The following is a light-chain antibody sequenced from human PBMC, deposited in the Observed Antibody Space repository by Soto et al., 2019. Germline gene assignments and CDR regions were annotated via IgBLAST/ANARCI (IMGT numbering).Light chain of an antibody. CDR2: GAS. CDR3: QQDGRSPMFT. Sequence: EIVLTQSPGTLSLSPGERATLSCRASQSVSSNYLAWYQQKPGQAPRLLIYGASRGAAGIPDRFSGSGSGTNFTLTISRLEPEAFAVYFCQQDGRSPMFTFGQGTKLEIK. V-gene: IGKV3-20*01. CDR1: QSVSSNY. J-gene: IGKJ2*01.